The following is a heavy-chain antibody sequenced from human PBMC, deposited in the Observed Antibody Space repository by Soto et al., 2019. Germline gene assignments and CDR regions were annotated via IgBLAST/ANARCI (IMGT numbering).Heavy chain of an antibody. Sequence: GGSLRLSCVASGFTFSSYSMVWVRQAPGKGLEWVSYIFTTGTTIYYADSVKGRFTVSRDNAKNSVFLLLNSLRAEDTAVYYCARDKDWAFDYWGQGTPVTGSS. CDR2: IFTTGTTI. V-gene: IGHV3-48*03. CDR3: ARDKDWAFDY. D-gene: IGHD3-9*01. J-gene: IGHJ4*02. CDR1: GFTFSSYS.